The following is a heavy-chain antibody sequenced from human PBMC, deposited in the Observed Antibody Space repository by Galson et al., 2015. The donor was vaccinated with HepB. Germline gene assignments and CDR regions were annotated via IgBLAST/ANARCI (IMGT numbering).Heavy chain of an antibody. V-gene: IGHV3-23*01. CDR3: AKTSSGWYEVDDY. J-gene: IGHJ4*02. Sequence: SLRLSCAASGFTFSSYAMSWVRQAPGKGLEWVSAISGSGGGTYYADSVKGRFTISRDNSKNTLYLQMNSLRAEDTAVYYCAKTSSGWYEVDDYWGQGTLVTVSS. CDR2: ISGSGGGT. D-gene: IGHD6-19*01. CDR1: GFTFSSYA.